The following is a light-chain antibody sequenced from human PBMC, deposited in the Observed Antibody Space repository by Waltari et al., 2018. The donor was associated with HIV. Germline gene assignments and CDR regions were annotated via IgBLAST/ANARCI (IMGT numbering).Light chain of an antibody. Sequence: QSALTQPRSVSGSPGQSVTISCTGTSSDVGGSNYVSWYQQHPGKAPKFMIYDVSKRPSGGPDRFSGSKSGNTASLTISGLQAEDEADYYCCSYAGNYTFVFGGGTKLTVL. CDR3: CSYAGNYTFV. J-gene: IGLJ2*01. CDR1: SSDVGGSNY. CDR2: DVS. V-gene: IGLV2-11*01.